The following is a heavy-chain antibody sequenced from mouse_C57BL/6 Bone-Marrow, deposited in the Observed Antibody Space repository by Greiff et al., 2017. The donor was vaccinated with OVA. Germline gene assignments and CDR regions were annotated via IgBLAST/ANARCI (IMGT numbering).Heavy chain of an antibody. J-gene: IGHJ3*01. CDR1: GFSLTSYG. D-gene: IGHD1-1*01. CDR2: IWSGGST. CDR3: ARNYYGSKAWFAY. Sequence: QVQLKESGPGLVQPSQSLSITCTVSGFSLTSYGVHWVRQSPGKGLEWLGVIWSGGSTDYNAAFISRLSISKDNSKSQVFFKMNSLQADDTAIYYCARNYYGSKAWFAYWGQGTLVTVSA. V-gene: IGHV2-2*01.